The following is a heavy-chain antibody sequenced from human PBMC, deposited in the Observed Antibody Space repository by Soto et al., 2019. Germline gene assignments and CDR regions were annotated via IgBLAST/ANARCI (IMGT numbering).Heavy chain of an antibody. Sequence: QVQLVESGGGVVQPGRSLRLSCAVSGFTFSSYGMHWVRQAPGKGLEWVAVIWYDGSSKYYLDSVKGRFTISRDNSKNTLYLQMDVLRAEDTAVYYCASVDRCSSLFYYYYGVDVWGQGTTVSVSS. J-gene: IGHJ6*02. CDR2: IWYDGSSK. CDR1: GFTFSSYG. D-gene: IGHD6-6*01. V-gene: IGHV3-33*01. CDR3: ASVDRCSSLFYYYYGVDV.